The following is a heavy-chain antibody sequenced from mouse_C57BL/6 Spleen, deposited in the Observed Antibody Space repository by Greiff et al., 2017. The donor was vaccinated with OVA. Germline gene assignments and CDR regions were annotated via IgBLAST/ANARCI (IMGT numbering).Heavy chain of an antibody. CDR1: GYTFTDYE. CDR3: TRRTTVVAKGEGG. CDR2: IDPETGGT. J-gene: IGHJ2*01. V-gene: IGHV1-15*01. D-gene: IGHD1-1*01. Sequence: QVHVKQSGAELVRPGASVTLSCKASGYTFTDYEMHWVKQTPVHGLEWIGAIDPETGGTAYNQKFKGKAILTADKSSSTAYMELRSLTSEDSAVYYCTRRTTVVAKGEGGWGKGTTLSVAS.